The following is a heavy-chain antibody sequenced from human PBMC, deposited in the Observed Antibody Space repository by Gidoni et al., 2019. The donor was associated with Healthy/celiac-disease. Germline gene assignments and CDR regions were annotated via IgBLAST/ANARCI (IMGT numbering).Heavy chain of an antibody. Sequence: QVQLQESGPGLVKPSQTLSLTCTVSGGSISSGDYYWSWIRQPPGKGLEWIGYIYYSGSTYYNPSLKSRVTISVDTSKNQFSLKLSSVTAADTAVYYCATISDIVVVPAAITRESIAAPNYYYGMDVWGQGTTVTVSS. CDR2: IYYSGST. CDR3: ATISDIVVVPAAITRESIAAPNYYYGMDV. J-gene: IGHJ6*02. D-gene: IGHD2-2*02. CDR1: GGSISSGDYY. V-gene: IGHV4-30-4*01.